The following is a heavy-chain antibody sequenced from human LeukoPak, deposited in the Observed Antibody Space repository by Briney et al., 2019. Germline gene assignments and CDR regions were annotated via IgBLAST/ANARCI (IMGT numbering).Heavy chain of an antibody. CDR3: ARGGASYCSSTSCPPPDAFDI. CDR1: GYTFTSYG. V-gene: IGHV1-18*01. Sequence: ASVKVSCKASGYTFTSYGISWVRQAPGQGLEWMGWISAYNGNTNYAQKLQGRVTMTTDTSTSTAYMELRSLRSDDTAVYYCARGGASYCSSTSCPPPDAFDIWGQGTMVTVSS. D-gene: IGHD2-2*01. J-gene: IGHJ3*02. CDR2: ISAYNGNT.